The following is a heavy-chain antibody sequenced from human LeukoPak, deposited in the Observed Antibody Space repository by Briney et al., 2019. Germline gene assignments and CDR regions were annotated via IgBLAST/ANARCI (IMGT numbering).Heavy chain of an antibody. J-gene: IGHJ5*02. CDR1: GYTFTSYF. V-gene: IGHV1-46*01. Sequence: GASVKVSCKASGYTFTSYFVHWVRQAPGQGLEWMGIINPRGGSTSSAQKFQGRVTMTRDTSTSTVYMELSRLRSDDTAVYYCARMVLRPGYGDYVGWFDPWGQGTLVTVSS. CDR2: INPRGGST. D-gene: IGHD4-17*01. CDR3: ARMVLRPGYGDYVGWFDP.